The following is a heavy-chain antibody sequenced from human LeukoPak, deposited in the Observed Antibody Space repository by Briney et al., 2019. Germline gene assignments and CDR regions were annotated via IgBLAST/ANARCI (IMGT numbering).Heavy chain of an antibody. CDR1: GGTFSSYA. Sequence: SVKVSCKASGGTFSSYAIRWVRQAPGQGLEWMGGIIPIFGTANYAQKFQGRVTITADESTSTAYMELSSLRSEDTAVYYCARARKLQDAFDIWGQGTMVAVSS. V-gene: IGHV1-69*13. CDR2: IIPIFGTA. D-gene: IGHD4-23*01. J-gene: IGHJ3*02. CDR3: ARARKLQDAFDI.